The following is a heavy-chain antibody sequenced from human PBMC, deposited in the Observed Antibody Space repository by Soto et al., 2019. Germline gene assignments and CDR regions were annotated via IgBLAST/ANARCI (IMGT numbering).Heavy chain of an antibody. CDR2: ISSSSSTI. CDR3: ARAPWIVVGPHAFDI. Sequence: GGSLRLSCAASGFTFSNYSMNWVRQAPGKGLEWFSYISSSSSTIYYADSVKGRFTISRDNAKNSLYLQMNSLRDEDTAVYYCARAPWIVVGPHAFDIWGQGTMVTVSS. V-gene: IGHV3-48*02. J-gene: IGHJ3*02. D-gene: IGHD3-22*01. CDR1: GFTFSNYS.